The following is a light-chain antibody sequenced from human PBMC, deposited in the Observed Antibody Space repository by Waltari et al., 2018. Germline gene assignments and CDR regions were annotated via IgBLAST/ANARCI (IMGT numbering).Light chain of an antibody. CDR3: QHYVRLPAT. J-gene: IGKJ1*01. CDR1: QSVGRS. CDR2: GAS. V-gene: IGKV3-20*01. Sequence: IVLTQSPGTLSLSPGERATLSCRASQSVGRSLAWYQQIPGQAPRLLIYGASSRATGIPDRFSGSGSGTDFSLTISRLEPEDFAVYFCQHYVRLPATFGQGTKVAI.